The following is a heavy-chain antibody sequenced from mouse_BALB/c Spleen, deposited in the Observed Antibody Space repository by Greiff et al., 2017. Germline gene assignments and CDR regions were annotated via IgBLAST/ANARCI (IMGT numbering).Heavy chain of an antibody. V-gene: IGHV5-4*02. Sequence: EVMLVESGGGLVKPGGSLKLSCAASGFTFSDYYMYWVRQTPEKRLEWVATISDGGSYTYYADTVKGRFTISRDNPKNTLFLQMTSLRSEDTAMYYCASGNYVWFAYWGQGTLVTVSA. J-gene: IGHJ3*01. CDR3: ASGNYVWFAY. CDR2: ISDGGSYT. CDR1: GFTFSDYY. D-gene: IGHD2-1*01.